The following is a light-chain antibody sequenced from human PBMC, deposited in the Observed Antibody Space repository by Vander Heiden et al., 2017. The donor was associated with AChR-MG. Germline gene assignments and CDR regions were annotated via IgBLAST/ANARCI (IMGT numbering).Light chain of an antibody. CDR3: SSYTGSSTL. Sequence: QSALTQPASVSGSPGQSITIPCTGTSSDVGSYKYVFWYQQYPGEAPKLMIYDVSYRPSGVSDRFSGSKSGNTASLTISGLRADDEADYYCSSYTGSSTLFGGGTKLTVL. J-gene: IGLJ3*02. V-gene: IGLV2-14*01. CDR1: SSDVGSYKY. CDR2: DVS.